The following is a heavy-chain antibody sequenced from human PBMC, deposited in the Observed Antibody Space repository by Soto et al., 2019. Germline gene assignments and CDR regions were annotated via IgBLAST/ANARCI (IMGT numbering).Heavy chain of an antibody. D-gene: IGHD2-15*01. Sequence: QVQLVQSGAEVKKPGASVKVSCKASGYTFANYGVSWVRQAPGQGLEWMGWINTYNGNTNYAQKLQGRVTMTTDTSTSTAYMELRSRRSDDTAVYYCAKVQEKWSKFFDYWGQGTLVTVSS. J-gene: IGHJ4*02. CDR1: GYTFANYG. CDR2: INTYNGNT. CDR3: AKVQEKWSKFFDY. V-gene: IGHV1-18*01.